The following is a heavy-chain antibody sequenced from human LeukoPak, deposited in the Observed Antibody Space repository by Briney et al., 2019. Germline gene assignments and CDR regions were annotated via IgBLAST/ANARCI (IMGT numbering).Heavy chain of an antibody. J-gene: IGHJ3*02. CDR3: ARLYSSGRYANAFDI. CDR2: IRSIGDR. CDR1: GFTFGDYD. V-gene: IGHV3-13*01. D-gene: IGHD6-19*01. Sequence: GGSLRLSCAASGFTFGDYDMHWVRQATGKGLEWVSAIRSIGDRFYSGTVKGRFTISRENAKNTLYLEMNSLRVGDTAVYYCARLYSSGRYANAFDIWGQGTVVTVSS.